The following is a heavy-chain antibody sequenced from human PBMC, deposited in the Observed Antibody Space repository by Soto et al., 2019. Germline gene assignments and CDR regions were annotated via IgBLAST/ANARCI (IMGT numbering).Heavy chain of an antibody. J-gene: IGHJ4*02. CDR2: INHSGST. CDR3: ARGAGADFDY. D-gene: IGHD6-19*01. V-gene: IGHV4-34*01. CDR1: GGSFSGYY. Sequence: QVQLQQWGAGLLKPSETLSLTCAVYGGSFSGYYWSWIRRPPGKGLEWIGEINHSGSTNYNPSLKSRVTISVDTSKNQFSLKLSSVTAADTAVYYCARGAGADFDYWGQGTLVTVSS.